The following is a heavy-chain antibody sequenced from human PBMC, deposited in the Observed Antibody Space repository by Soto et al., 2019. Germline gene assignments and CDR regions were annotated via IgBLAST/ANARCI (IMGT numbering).Heavy chain of an antibody. D-gene: IGHD3-22*01. CDR1: GFSFSDYV. CDR3: AKEYDSSGYLGFDP. V-gene: IGHV3-33*06. J-gene: IGHJ5*02. CDR2: MWYHGRDL. Sequence: PGGSLRLSCAASGFSFSDYVMHWVRQAPGKGLEWVAVMWYHGRDLFYTDSVKGRFTISRDNSKNTLFLQMNSLRADDTAVYYCAKEYDSSGYLGFDPWGQGTLVTVSS.